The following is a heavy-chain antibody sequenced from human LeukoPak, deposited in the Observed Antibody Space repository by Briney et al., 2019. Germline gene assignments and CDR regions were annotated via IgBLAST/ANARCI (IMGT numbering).Heavy chain of an antibody. CDR1: GGSISSYY. J-gene: IGHJ6*03. CDR2: IYYSGST. Sequence: SETLSLTCTVSGGSISSYYWSWIRQPPGKGLEWIGYIYYSGSTNYNPSLKSRVTISVDTSKNQFSLKLSSVTAADTAVYYCARGRSMVLVTYYYYMDVWGKGTTVTVSS. CDR3: ARGRSMVLVTYYYYMDV. D-gene: IGHD4/OR15-4a*01. V-gene: IGHV4-59*01.